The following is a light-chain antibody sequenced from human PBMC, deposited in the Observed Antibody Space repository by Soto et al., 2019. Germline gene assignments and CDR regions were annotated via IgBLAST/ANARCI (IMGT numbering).Light chain of an antibody. CDR1: SANIGNNF. V-gene: IGLV1-47*02. CDR2: STD. J-gene: IGLJ1*01. Sequence: QSVLTQPPPASGTPGQRVIISCSGTSANIGNNFVCWYQHLPGMAPKLLIYSTDQRPSGVPDRFSGSKSGTSASLAISGLRSEDEADYYCVAWDDSLSGLVFGTGTKVTV. CDR3: VAWDDSLSGLV.